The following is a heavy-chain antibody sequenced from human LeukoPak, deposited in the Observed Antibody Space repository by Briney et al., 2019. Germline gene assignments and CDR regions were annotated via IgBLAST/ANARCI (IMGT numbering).Heavy chain of an antibody. J-gene: IGHJ4*02. CDR3: ATGYSSSWYGAFDY. CDR1: GYTFTSYG. V-gene: IGHV1-18*01. Sequence: ASVKVSCKASGYTFTSYGISWVRQAPGQGLEWMGWISAYNGNTNYAQKLQGRVTMTTDTSTSTAYMELRSLRSDDTAVYYCATGYSSSWYGAFDYWGQGTLVTVSS. D-gene: IGHD6-13*01. CDR2: ISAYNGNT.